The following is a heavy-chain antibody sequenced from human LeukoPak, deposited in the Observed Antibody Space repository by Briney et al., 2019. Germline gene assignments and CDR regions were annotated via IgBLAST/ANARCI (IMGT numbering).Heavy chain of an antibody. CDR3: ARDHGYNSPYYFDY. CDR1: GGSFSGYY. D-gene: IGHD5-24*01. CDR2: INHSGST. V-gene: IGHV4-34*01. J-gene: IGHJ4*02. Sequence: SETLSLTCAVCGGSFSGYYWTWIRQPPGKGLEWIGEINHSGSTNYNPSLKSRVTISVDTSKNQFSLKLSSVTAADTAVYYCARDHGYNSPYYFDYWGQGTLVTVSS.